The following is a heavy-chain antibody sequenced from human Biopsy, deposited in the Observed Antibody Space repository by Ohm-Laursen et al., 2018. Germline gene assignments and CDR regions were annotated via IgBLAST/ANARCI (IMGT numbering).Heavy chain of an antibody. CDR2: INHRGST. CDR3: ARAVDYYDPYYYYGLDV. V-gene: IGHV4-34*01. J-gene: IGHJ6*02. D-gene: IGHD3-16*01. CDR1: GGSFSGYY. Sequence: SETLSLTCVVYGGSFSGYYWSWIRQPPGKGLEWIGEINHRGSTNYNPSLKSRVTISVDTSKNQFSLKLRSVTAADTAMYYCARAVDYYDPYYYYGLDVWGQGTTVTVSS.